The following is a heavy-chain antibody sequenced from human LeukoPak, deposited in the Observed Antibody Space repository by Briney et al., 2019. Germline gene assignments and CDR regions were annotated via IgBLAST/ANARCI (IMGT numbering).Heavy chain of an antibody. D-gene: IGHD3-3*01. J-gene: IGHJ5*02. CDR2: INPNSGGT. V-gene: IGHV1-2*02. Sequence: ASVKVSCKASGYTFTSYYMHWVRQAPGQGLEWMGWINPNSGGTNYAQKFQGRVTMTRDTSISTAYMELSRLRSDDTAVYYCARPTFWSGYYAGWFDPWGQGTLVTVSS. CDR3: ARPTFWSGYYAGWFDP. CDR1: GYTFTSYY.